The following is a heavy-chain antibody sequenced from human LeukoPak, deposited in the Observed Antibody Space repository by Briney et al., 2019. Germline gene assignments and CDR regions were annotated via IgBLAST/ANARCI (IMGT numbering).Heavy chain of an antibody. V-gene: IGHV1-69*05. CDR2: IIPIFGTA. D-gene: IGHD3-22*01. J-gene: IGHJ3*02. CDR3: ARIADFVPVNRVHYDSSGYYLAFDI. Sequence: SVKVSCXASGGTFSSYAISWVRQAPGQGLEWMGGIIPIFGTANYAQKFQGRVTITTDESTSTAYMELSSLRSEDTAVYYCARIADFVPVNRVHYDSSGYYLAFDIWGQGTMVTVSS. CDR1: GGTFSSYA.